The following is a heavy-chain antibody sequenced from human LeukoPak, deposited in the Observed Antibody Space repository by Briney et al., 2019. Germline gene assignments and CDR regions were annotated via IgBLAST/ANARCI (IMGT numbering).Heavy chain of an antibody. D-gene: IGHD4/OR15-4a*01. J-gene: IGHJ4*02. CDR2: IYYSGSA. CDR1: GGSISSYY. CDR3: ARGGTQLTFPV. V-gene: IGHV4-59*01. Sequence: SETLSLTCTVSGGSISSYYWSWIRQPPGKGLEWIGYIYYSGSANYNPSLKSRVTISVDTSKNQFSLKLASVSAADTAVYYCARGGTQLTFPVGGQGTLVTDSS.